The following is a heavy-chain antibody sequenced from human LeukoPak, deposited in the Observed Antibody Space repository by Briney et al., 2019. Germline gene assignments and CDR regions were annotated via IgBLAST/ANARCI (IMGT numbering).Heavy chain of an antibody. CDR2: IYYDGSKE. V-gene: IGHV3-33*06. D-gene: IGHD4-11*01. CDR3: AKDGGYSNYAFGL. Sequence: GGSLRLSCAASGFTFSSNGMHWVRQAPGKGLEWVTLIYYDGSKEYYADSVKGRFTISRDNSKNTLYLQMNSLRVEDTAVYYCAKDGGYSNYAFGLWGQGTMVTVSS. CDR1: GFTFSSNG. J-gene: IGHJ3*01.